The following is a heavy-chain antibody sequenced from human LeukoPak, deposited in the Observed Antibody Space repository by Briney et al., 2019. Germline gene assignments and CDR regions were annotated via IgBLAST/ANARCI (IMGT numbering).Heavy chain of an antibody. Sequence: SVKVSCKASGGTFSSYAISWVRQAPGQGLEWMGGIIPIFGTTNYAQKFQGRVTITTDESTSTAYMELSSLRSEDTAVYYCAIVGATTSVNCFDYWGQGTLVTVSS. CDR3: AIVGATTSVNCFDY. J-gene: IGHJ4*02. V-gene: IGHV1-69*05. D-gene: IGHD1-26*01. CDR1: GGTFSSYA. CDR2: IIPIFGTT.